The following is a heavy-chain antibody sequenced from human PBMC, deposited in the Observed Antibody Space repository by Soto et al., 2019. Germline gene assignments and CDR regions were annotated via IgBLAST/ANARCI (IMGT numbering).Heavy chain of an antibody. Sequence: GETLKISCKGSGYSFTSYWIGWVRQMPGKGLEWMGIIYPGDSDTRYSPSFQGQVTISADKSISTAYLQWSSLKASDTAMYYWATTHARFGELSYGQDYFDYWGQGTLVTVSS. CDR3: ATTHARFGELSYGQDYFDY. CDR2: IYPGDSDT. CDR1: GYSFTSYW. D-gene: IGHD3-16*02. J-gene: IGHJ4*02. V-gene: IGHV5-51*01.